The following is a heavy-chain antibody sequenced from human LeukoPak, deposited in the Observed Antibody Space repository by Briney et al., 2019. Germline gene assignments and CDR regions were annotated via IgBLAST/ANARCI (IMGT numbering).Heavy chain of an antibody. V-gene: IGHV3-30*02. D-gene: IGHD3-3*01. CDR1: GFTFSSYG. CDR2: IRYDGSNK. CDR3: AKEGYDFWSGYSNYPYFDY. J-gene: IGHJ4*02. Sequence: GGSLRLSCAASGFTFSSYGMHWVRQAPGKGLEWVAFIRYDGSNKYYADSVKGRFTISRDNSKNTLYLQMNSLRAEDTAVYCCAKEGYDFWSGYSNYPYFDYWGQGTLVTVSS.